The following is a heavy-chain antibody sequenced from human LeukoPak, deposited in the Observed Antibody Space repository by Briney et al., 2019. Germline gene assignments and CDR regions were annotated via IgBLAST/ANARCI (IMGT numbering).Heavy chain of an antibody. CDR2: IYPGDSDT. J-gene: IGHJ4*02. Sequence: KPGESLMISCKGSGYSFTSYWIAWVRKLPGKGLESIGKIYPGDSDTRYSPSFQGQVTISVDKSIATAFLQWNSLKASDTAIYYCAISYSGTYYHHFDYWGQGTLVTVPS. V-gene: IGHV5-51*03. CDR1: GYSFTSYW. CDR3: AISYSGTYYHHFDY. D-gene: IGHD1-26*01.